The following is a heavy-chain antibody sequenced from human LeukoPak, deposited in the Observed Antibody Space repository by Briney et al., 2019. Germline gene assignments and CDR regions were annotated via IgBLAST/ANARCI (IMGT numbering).Heavy chain of an antibody. CDR3: ARGGIVGAIADGFDI. Sequence: SETLSLTCTVSGGSISSYYWSWIRQPPGKGLEWIGSIYHSGSTYYNPSLKSRVTISVDTSKNQFSLKLSSVTAADTAVYYCARGGIVGAIADGFDIWGQGTMVTVSS. CDR1: GGSISSYY. CDR2: IYHSGST. D-gene: IGHD1-26*01. J-gene: IGHJ3*02. V-gene: IGHV4-59*08.